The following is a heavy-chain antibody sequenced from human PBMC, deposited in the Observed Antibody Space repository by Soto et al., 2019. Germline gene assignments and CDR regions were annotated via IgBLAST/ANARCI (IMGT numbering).Heavy chain of an antibody. J-gene: IGHJ6*03. CDR1: GGSISSSSYY. V-gene: IGHV4-39*01. CDR3: ARHSSLAYYYYYYMDV. Sequence: SETLSLTCTVSGGSISSSSYYWGWIRQPPEKGLEWIGSIYYSGSTYYNTSLKSRVTISVDTSKNQFSLRLSSVTAADTAVYYCARHSSLAYYYYYYMDVWGKGTTVTVSS. D-gene: IGHD6-19*01. CDR2: IYYSGST.